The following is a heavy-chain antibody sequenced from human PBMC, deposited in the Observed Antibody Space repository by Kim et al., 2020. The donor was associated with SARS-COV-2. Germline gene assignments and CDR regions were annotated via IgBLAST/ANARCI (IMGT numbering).Heavy chain of an antibody. CDR3: ARSPKAYGDHDY. J-gene: IGHJ4*02. CDR1: GFTFSSNP. Sequence: GGSLRLSCAASGFTFSSNPMTWVRQAPGKGLEWVSAISGSGDSTYYANSVQGRFTISRDNSKNTLYLQMNSLRADDTAVYYCARSPKAYGDHDYWGQGTLVTVSS. V-gene: IGHV3-23*01. D-gene: IGHD4-17*01. CDR2: ISGSGDST.